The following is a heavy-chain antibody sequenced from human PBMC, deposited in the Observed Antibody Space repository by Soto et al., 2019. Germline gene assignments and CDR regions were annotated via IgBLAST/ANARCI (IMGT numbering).Heavy chain of an antibody. CDR1: GFTFSTYG. J-gene: IGHJ4*02. CDR3: AKEQLAMTVVVADYFDS. CDR2: ISYDGGSK. D-gene: IGHD3-22*01. Sequence: ESGGGVVQPGKSLRLSCAASGFTFSTYGIHWVRQAPGMGLEWVALISYDGGSKYYGDSVKGRFIISRDNSHNTVSLQMNSLRADDTAVYFCAKEQLAMTVVVADYFDSWGQGTLVTVSS. V-gene: IGHV3-30*18.